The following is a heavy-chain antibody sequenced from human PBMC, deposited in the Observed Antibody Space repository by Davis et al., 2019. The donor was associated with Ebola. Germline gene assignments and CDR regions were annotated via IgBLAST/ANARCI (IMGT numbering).Heavy chain of an antibody. CDR2: IWNDGSHQ. V-gene: IGHV3-33*01. CDR3: ARDPDGYSYVLDD. Sequence: GESLKISCVASGFTFSTYAMHWVRQAPGKGLEWVAVIWNDGSHQYYADSVTGRFTISRDNSKNTLYVDMNNLRPEDTAVYYSARDPDGYSYVLDDWGQGTLVTVSS. D-gene: IGHD5-18*01. CDR1: GFTFSTYA. J-gene: IGHJ4*02.